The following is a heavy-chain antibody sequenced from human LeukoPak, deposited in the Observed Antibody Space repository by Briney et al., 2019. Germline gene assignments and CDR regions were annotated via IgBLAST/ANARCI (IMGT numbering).Heavy chain of an antibody. CDR3: AKDRPYYYDSSGYTN. J-gene: IGHJ4*02. CDR2: ITWNSGSI. CDR1: GFTFDDYA. Sequence: GGSLRLSCAASGFTFDDYAMHWVRQAPGKGLEWVSGITWNSGSIDYADSVKGRFTISRDNAKNFLYLQMNSLRAEDTAVYYCAKDRPYYYDSSGYTNWGQGTLVTVSS. D-gene: IGHD3-22*01. V-gene: IGHV3-9*01.